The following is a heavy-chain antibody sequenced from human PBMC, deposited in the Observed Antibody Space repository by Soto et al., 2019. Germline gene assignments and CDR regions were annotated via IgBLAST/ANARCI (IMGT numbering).Heavy chain of an antibody. CDR2: ISYDGSNK. V-gene: IGHV3-30*04. D-gene: IGHD6-19*01. CDR3: ARDRVWGTVAGIVYYFDY. CDR1: GFTFSRYA. Sequence: ESGGGVVQPGRSLRLSCAVSGFTFSRYAMHWVRQAPGKGLEWVSVISYDGSNKYYADSVKGRSTISRDNSKNTLYLQMNRLRPEDTAVYYCARDRVWGTVAGIVYYFDYWGQGTLVTVSS. J-gene: IGHJ4*02.